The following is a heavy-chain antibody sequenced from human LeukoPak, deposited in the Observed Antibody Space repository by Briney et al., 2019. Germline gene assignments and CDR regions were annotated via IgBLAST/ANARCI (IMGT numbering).Heavy chain of an antibody. Sequence: ASVKVSCKASGYTFTSYGISWVRQAPGQGLEWMGWISAYNGNTNYAQKLQGRVTMTTDTSTSTAYMELRSLRSDDTAVYYCARGLMGTMVRGVLNYWGQGTLVTVSS. V-gene: IGHV1-18*01. CDR2: ISAYNGNT. CDR3: ARGLMGTMVRGVLNY. CDR1: GYTFTSYG. J-gene: IGHJ4*02. D-gene: IGHD3-10*01.